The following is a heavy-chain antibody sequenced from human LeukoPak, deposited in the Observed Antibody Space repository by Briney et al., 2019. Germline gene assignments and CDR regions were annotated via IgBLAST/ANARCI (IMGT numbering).Heavy chain of an antibody. J-gene: IGHJ4*02. CDR3: AKELVGATAFDY. V-gene: IGHV3-23*01. D-gene: IGHD1-26*01. Sequence: GGSLRLSCAASGFTFSSYAMSWVRQAPGKGLEWVSAITNSGGTTYYADSVKGRFTISRDNSKNTLYLQMNSLRAEDMAVYYCAKELVGATAFDYWGQGTLSPSPQ. CDR2: ITNSGGTT. CDR1: GFTFSSYA.